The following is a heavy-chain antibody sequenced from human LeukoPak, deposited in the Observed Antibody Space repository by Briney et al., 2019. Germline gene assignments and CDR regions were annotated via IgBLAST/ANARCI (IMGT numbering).Heavy chain of an antibody. CDR1: GGTFSSYA. J-gene: IGHJ5*02. CDR3: ARVKPDIAVVPGENWFDP. V-gene: IGHV1-69*05. CDR2: IIPIFGTA. D-gene: IGHD2-2*01. Sequence: VASVKVSCKASGGTFSSYAISWVRQAPGQGLEWMGVIIPIFGTANYAQKFQGRVTITTDESKSTAYMELSSLRSEDTAVYYCARVKPDIAVVPGENWFDPWVQGTLVTVSS.